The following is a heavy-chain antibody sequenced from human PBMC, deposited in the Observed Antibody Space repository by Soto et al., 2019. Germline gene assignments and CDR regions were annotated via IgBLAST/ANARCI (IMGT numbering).Heavy chain of an antibody. CDR2: IIPFFGTA. D-gene: IGHD4-17*01. CDR3: AKSDKTDDGDKYYYDF. CDR1: GGTFSTFG. Sequence: ASVKVSCKASGGTFSTFGISWVRQAPGQGLEWMGGIIPFFGTARYSQKFEDRITITADESTNTVYMDLRSLTSEDTAIYYCAKSDKTDDGDKYYYDFWGQGAMVTVSS. J-gene: IGHJ4*02. V-gene: IGHV1-69*13.